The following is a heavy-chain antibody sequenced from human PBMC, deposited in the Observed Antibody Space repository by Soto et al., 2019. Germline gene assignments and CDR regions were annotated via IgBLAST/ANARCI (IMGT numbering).Heavy chain of an antibody. V-gene: IGHV1-3*01. Sequence: ASVKVSCKASGYTFTSYAMHWVRQAPGQRLEWMGWINAGNGNTKYSQKFQGRVTITRDTSASTAYMELSSLRSEDTAVYYCARVFYCSGGSCYLYFDYWGQGTLVNVS. CDR3: ARVFYCSGGSCYLYFDY. J-gene: IGHJ4*02. CDR1: GYTFTSYA. D-gene: IGHD2-15*01. CDR2: INAGNGNT.